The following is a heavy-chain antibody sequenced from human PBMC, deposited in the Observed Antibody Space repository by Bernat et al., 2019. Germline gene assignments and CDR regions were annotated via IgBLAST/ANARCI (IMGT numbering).Heavy chain of an antibody. CDR3: ARGPLGEPPHDY. CDR2: ISGGSSYI. V-gene: IGHV3-21*01. CDR1: GFTFSSYS. D-gene: IGHD3-10*01. Sequence: EVQLVESGGGLVKPGGSLRLSCVGSGFTFSSYSMNWVRQAPGKGLEWVSSISGGSSYIYYAESMKGRFNISRDNAKNSLYLQMDSLRAEETAVYFCARGPLGEPPHDYWGQGTLVTVSS. J-gene: IGHJ4*02.